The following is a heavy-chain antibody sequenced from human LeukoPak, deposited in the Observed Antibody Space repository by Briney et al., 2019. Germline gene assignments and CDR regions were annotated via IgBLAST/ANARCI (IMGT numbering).Heavy chain of an antibody. D-gene: IGHD3-22*01. J-gene: IGHJ4*02. CDR3: ARGQIVYSFDRSGYFDY. V-gene: IGHV1-69*05. Sequence: ASVKVSCKASGGTFSSYAISWVRQAPGQGLEWMGGIIPIFGTANYAQKFQGRVTITTDESTSTAYMELSSLRSEDTAVYYCARGQIVYSFDRSGYFDYWGQGNLVTVSS. CDR2: IIPIFGTA. CDR1: GGTFSSYA.